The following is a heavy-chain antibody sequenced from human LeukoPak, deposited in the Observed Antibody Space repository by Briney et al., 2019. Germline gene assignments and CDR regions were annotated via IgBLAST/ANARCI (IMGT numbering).Heavy chain of an antibody. Sequence: SETLSLTCTVSGGSISSSSYYWGWIRQPPGKGLEWIGSIYYSGNTYYNPSLRGRVTISVDTSKNQFSLKLSSVTAADTAVYYCARFVTGDGAYDIWGQGTMVTVSS. CDR1: GGSISSSSYY. D-gene: IGHD7-27*01. CDR2: IYYSGNT. CDR3: ARFVTGDGAYDI. V-gene: IGHV4-39*01. J-gene: IGHJ3*02.